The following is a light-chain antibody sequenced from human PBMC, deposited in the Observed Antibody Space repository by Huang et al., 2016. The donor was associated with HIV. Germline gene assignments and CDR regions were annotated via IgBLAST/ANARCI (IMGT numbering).Light chain of an antibody. CDR2: KAS. Sequence: DIQMTHSPSALSASGGDRVTVTSRSSQPINSWLAWYQQKPGRAPKLLIDKASTLESGVPSRFSGSVSGTQFTLTVSGLQPDDVATYYCQQYSSYPWTFGQGTTVDIK. J-gene: IGKJ1*01. V-gene: IGKV1-5*03. CDR3: QQYSSYPWT. CDR1: QPINSW.